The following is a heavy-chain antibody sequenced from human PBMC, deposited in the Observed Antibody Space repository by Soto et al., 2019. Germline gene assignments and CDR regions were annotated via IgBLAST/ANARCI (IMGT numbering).Heavy chain of an antibody. J-gene: IGHJ6*02. Sequence: QVQLQESGPGLVKPSETLSLTCTVSGGTISRYYWSWIRQPPGKGLEWIGYMYNTGSTVYNPSFKSPVTTSVDTANNRFTLKRSSVTAADTAVYYCARDLWGYCGTDRYPLDVWGQGTTVTVSS. CDR3: ARDLWGYCGTDRYPLDV. CDR2: MYNTGST. CDR1: GGTISRYY. D-gene: IGHD2-21*02. V-gene: IGHV4-59*01.